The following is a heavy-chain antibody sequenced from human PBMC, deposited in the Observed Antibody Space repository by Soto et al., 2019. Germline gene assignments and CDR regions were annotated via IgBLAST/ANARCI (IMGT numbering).Heavy chain of an antibody. D-gene: IGHD3-16*01. CDR3: ARVPSVVTPGNDYFGLDV. J-gene: IGHJ6*02. Sequence: GESLKISCKGSGNSFISYCIDWVRQMPWKGLEWMGIIYPSDSDIRYSPSFQGQVTISADKSISTAYLQWTSLKTSDTAMYYCARVPSVVTPGNDYFGLDVWGQGTTVTVS. CDR1: GNSFISYC. V-gene: IGHV5-51*01. CDR2: IYPSDSDI.